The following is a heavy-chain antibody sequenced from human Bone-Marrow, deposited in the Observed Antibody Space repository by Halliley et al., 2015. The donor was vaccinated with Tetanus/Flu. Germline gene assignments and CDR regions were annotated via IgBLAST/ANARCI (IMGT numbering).Heavy chain of an antibody. J-gene: IGHJ5*02. CDR3: ARPESHSSSWYGGFDP. Sequence: INGGGGSTSCAVSVKGRFAIPRDNAKNPLFLQMTSPRAEDTAVYYCARPESHSSSWYGGFDPWGQGTLVPVSS. CDR2: INGGGGST. D-gene: IGHD6-13*01. V-gene: IGHV3-74*01.